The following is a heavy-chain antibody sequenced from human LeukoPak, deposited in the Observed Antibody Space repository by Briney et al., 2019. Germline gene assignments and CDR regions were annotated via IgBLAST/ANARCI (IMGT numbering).Heavy chain of an antibody. CDR3: ISVGGIAVAGAFSTSFDY. Sequence: GGSLRLPCAASGFTFSSYAMSWVRQAPGKGLERVSAISRSGGSTYYADSVKGRFTISRDNSKNTLYLQMNSLKTEDTAVYYCISVGGIAVAGAFSTSFDYWGQGTLVTVFS. V-gene: IGHV3-23*01. CDR1: GFTFSSYA. D-gene: IGHD6-19*01. CDR2: ISRSGGST. J-gene: IGHJ4*02.